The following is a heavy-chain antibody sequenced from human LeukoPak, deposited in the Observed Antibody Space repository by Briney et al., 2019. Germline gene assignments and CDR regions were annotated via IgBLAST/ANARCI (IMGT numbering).Heavy chain of an antibody. V-gene: IGHV1-8*01. Sequence: GASVTVSCKASGYTFTSYDINWVRQAPGQGLEWMGWMNPNSGNTVYAQKFQGRVTMTRNTSISTAYMELSSLRSEDTAVYYCARGPITMVRGVYWFDPWGQGTLVTVSS. J-gene: IGHJ5*02. CDR2: MNPNSGNT. D-gene: IGHD3-10*01. CDR1: GYTFTSYD. CDR3: ARGPITMVRGVYWFDP.